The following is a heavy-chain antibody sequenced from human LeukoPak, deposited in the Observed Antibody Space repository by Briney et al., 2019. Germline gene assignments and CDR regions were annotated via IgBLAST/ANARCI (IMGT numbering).Heavy chain of an antibody. CDR3: ARPPGVWAAAGTGWFDP. Sequence: GGSLRLSCAASGFTFSSYAMHWVRQAPGKGLEWVAVISYGGSNKYYADSVKGRFTISRDNSKNTLYLQMNSLRAEDTAVYYCARPPGVWAAAGTGWFDPWGQGTLVTVSS. CDR1: GFTFSSYA. J-gene: IGHJ5*02. CDR2: ISYGGSNK. D-gene: IGHD6-13*01. V-gene: IGHV3-30*04.